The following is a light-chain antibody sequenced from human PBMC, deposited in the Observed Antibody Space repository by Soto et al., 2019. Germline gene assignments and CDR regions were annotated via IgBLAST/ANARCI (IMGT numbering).Light chain of an antibody. V-gene: IGKV3-20*01. CDR1: QSVSSSS. CDR3: QQYDSSPRT. J-gene: IGKJ1*01. Sequence: EIVLTQSPGTLSLSPRERATLSCRASQSVSSSSLAWYQQKPGQAPRLLIYGASSRATGIPDRFSGSGSGTDFTLTISRLEPEDFAVYYCQQYDSSPRTFGQGTKVDIK. CDR2: GAS.